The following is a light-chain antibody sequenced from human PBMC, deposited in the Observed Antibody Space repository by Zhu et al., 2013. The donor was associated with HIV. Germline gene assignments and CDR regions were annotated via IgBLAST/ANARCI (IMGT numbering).Light chain of an antibody. J-gene: IGKJ1*01. V-gene: IGKV1-13*02. Sequence: AIQLTQSPSSLSASVGDRVTITCRASQGIKNALAWYQQRPEKPPKLLIYDASSLEGGVPSRFSGSGSGTEFTLTITSLQPDDFASYYCQQYTTYSRTFGQGTKVEI. CDR2: DAS. CDR3: QQYTTYSRT. CDR1: QGIKNA.